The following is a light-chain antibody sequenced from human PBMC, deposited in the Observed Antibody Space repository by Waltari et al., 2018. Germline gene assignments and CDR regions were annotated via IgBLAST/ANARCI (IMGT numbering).Light chain of an antibody. CDR2: EVS. J-gene: IGLJ2*01. CDR1: SSAVGGYNY. V-gene: IGLV2-11*01. CDR3: CSYAGSYPVV. Sequence: QSALTQPRPVSGSPGQSVPLPCTRTSSAVGGYNYVSWYQQHPGKAPKLMIYEVSKRPSGVPDRFSGSKSGNTASLTISGLQAEDEADYYCCSYAGSYPVVFGGGTKLTVL.